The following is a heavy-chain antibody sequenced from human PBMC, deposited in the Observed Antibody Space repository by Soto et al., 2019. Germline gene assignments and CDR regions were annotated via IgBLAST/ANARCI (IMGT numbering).Heavy chain of an antibody. V-gene: IGHV4-59*01. Sequence: QVQLQESGPGLVKPSETLSLTCTVSGGSISSYYWSWIRQPPGKGLEWIGYIYYSGSTNYNPSLXSXAXLXXDTPKNQSSLKLSSVTAADTAVYYCARVWGGAFDIWGQGTMVTVSS. J-gene: IGHJ3*02. CDR1: GGSISSYY. CDR3: ARVWGGAFDI. D-gene: IGHD3-10*01. CDR2: IYYSGST.